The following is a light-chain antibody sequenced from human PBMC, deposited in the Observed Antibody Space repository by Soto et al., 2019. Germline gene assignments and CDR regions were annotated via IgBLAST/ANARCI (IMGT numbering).Light chain of an antibody. CDR1: SSNIETNY. CDR3: AAWDDSLSGWV. J-gene: IGLJ3*02. V-gene: IGLV1-47*01. Sequence: QLVLTQPPSASGTPGQRVTISCSGSSSNIETNYVYWYQQLPGTAPKLLIYRNNQRPSGVPDRFSGSKSGTSASLAISGLRSEDEADYYCAAWDDSLSGWVFGGGTKVTVL. CDR2: RNN.